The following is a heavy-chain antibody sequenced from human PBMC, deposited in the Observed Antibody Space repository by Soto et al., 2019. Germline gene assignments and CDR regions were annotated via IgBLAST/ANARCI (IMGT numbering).Heavy chain of an antibody. V-gene: IGHV5-10-1*01. D-gene: IGHD3-22*01. J-gene: IGHJ3*02. CDR1: GYSFTSYW. CDR2: IDPSDSYT. Sequence: PGESLKISCKGSGYSFTSYWISWVRQMPGKGLEWMGRIDPSDSYTNYSPSFQGHVTISADKSISTAYLQWSSLKASDTAMYYCARDDSSGYSHGVAFDIWGQGTMVTVSS. CDR3: ARDDSSGYSHGVAFDI.